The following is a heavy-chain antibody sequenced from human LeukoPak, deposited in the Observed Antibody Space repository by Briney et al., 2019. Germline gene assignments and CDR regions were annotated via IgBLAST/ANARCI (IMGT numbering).Heavy chain of an antibody. V-gene: IGHV3-21*01. D-gene: IGHD4-17*01. CDR3: ASSTANSGYYMDV. CDR2: ISSSSSYI. CDR1: GFTFSSYS. J-gene: IGHJ6*03. Sequence: PGGSLRLSCAASGFTFSSYSMNWVRQAPGKRLEWVSSISSSSSYIYYADSVKGRFTISRDNAKNSLYLQMNSLRAEDTAAYYCASSTANSGYYMDVWGKGTTVTISS.